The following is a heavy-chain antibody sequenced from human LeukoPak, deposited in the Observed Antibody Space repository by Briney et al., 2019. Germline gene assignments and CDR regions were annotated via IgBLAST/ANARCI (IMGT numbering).Heavy chain of an antibody. CDR1: GGSISSGSYY. D-gene: IGHD7-27*01. Sequence: SETLSLTCTVSGGSISSGSYYWSWIRQPAGKGLEWIGRIHTSGSTNYNPSLKSRVTISVDTSKNQFSLKLSSVTAADTAVYYCASSWGQWFDPWGQGTLVTVSS. J-gene: IGHJ5*02. V-gene: IGHV4-61*02. CDR2: IHTSGST. CDR3: ASSWGQWFDP.